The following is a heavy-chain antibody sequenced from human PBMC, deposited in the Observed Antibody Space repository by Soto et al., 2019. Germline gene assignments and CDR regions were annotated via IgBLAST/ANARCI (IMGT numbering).Heavy chain of an antibody. J-gene: IGHJ6*02. Sequence: SETLSLTCTVSGDSISGSPYFWGWIRQPPGKRLEWIGSIFYNGYTLYTPSLRSRVTISVDTSKNQFSLKLASVAAADTAVYYCAREISGMDVWGQGTTVTVSS. CDR2: IFYNGYT. D-gene: IGHD3-3*01. V-gene: IGHV4-39*02. CDR3: AREISGMDV. CDR1: GDSISGSPYF.